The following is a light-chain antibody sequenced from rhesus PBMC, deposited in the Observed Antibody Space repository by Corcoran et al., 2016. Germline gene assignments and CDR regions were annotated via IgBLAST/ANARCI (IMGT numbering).Light chain of an antibody. CDR1: QSVSSS. Sequence: EIVLTQSPATLSLSPGERATLSCRASQSVSSSLAWYQQKPGQVPRLLIYGAASRATGIPDMFRGSGSGTDFTLTISSLEPEDFAVYYCQQYSNWPWTFGQGTKVEIK. J-gene: IGKJ1*01. CDR2: GAA. V-gene: IGKV3-42*03. CDR3: QQYSNWPWT.